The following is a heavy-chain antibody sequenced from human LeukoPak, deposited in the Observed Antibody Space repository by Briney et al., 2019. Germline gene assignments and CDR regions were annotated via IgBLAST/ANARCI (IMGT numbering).Heavy chain of an antibody. D-gene: IGHD6-19*01. J-gene: IGHJ4*02. CDR2: ISSTGSTI. CDR1: GFTFSSYE. CDR3: ARPGYNSGSEYFDY. Sequence: GGSLRLSCAASGFTFSSYEMNWDRQAPGKGLEWVSCISSTGSTIYYADSVKGRFTVSRDNAKNSLYLQMNSLRAEDTAVYYCARPGYNSGSEYFDYWGQGTLVTVSS. V-gene: IGHV3-48*03.